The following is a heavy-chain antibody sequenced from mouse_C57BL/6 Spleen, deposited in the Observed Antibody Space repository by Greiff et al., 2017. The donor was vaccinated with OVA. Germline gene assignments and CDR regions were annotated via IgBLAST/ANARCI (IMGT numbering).Heavy chain of an antibody. J-gene: IGHJ4*01. CDR2: ILPGSGST. V-gene: IGHV1-9*01. CDR1: GYTFTGYW. Sequence: VQLQQSGAELMKPGASVKLSCKATGYTFTGYWIEWVKQRPGHGLEWIGEILPGSGSTNYNEKFKGKATFTADTSSNTAYMQLSSLTTEDSAIYYCARVPYYGSSYHYAMDYWGQGTSVTVSS. D-gene: IGHD1-1*01. CDR3: ARVPYYGSSYHYAMDY.